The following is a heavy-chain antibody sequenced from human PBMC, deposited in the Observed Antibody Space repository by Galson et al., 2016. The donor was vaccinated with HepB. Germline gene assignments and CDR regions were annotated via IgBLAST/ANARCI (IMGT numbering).Heavy chain of an antibody. D-gene: IGHD1-26*01. J-gene: IGHJ4*02. V-gene: IGHV3-15*05. CDR1: GFPFSNAW. CDR3: TDGMSH. Sequence: SLRLSCAASGFPFSNAWMSWVRQAPGGGLEWVGRIRSKGDGGTTDYPAPVKGRFTIPRDDSEDTLYLQMNSLKSEDTAVYYCTDGMSHWGQGTLVTVSS. CDR2: IRSKGDGGTT.